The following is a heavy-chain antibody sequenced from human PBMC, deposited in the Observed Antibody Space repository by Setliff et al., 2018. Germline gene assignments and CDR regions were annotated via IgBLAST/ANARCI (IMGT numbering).Heavy chain of an antibody. J-gene: IGHJ6*02. CDR2: FKTKTDGGTT. Sequence: GGSLRLSCAASGFTFSFASMSWVRQAPGEGLEWVGLFKTKTDGGTTDYAAPVKGRFTISRDDSKNTLYLQMNSLKTEDTAVYYCISLWLGYYGLDVWGQGTTVTVSS. CDR1: GFTFSFAS. V-gene: IGHV3-15*01. CDR3: ISLWLGYYGLDV. D-gene: IGHD5-18*01.